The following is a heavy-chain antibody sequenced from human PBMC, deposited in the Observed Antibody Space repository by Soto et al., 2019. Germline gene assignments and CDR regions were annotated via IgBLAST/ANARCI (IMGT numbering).Heavy chain of an antibody. D-gene: IGHD1-1*01. V-gene: IGHV1-3*01. CDR3: ARDSATGTCFHH. J-gene: IGHJ1*01. CDR2: INAGNGNT. Sequence: ASVKVSCKASGYSFTSYAMHWVRQTPGQRLEWMGWINAGNGNTKYSQKFQGRVTITRDTSASTAYMELSSLRSEDTAVYYCARDSATGTCFHHWGQGTLVTVAS. CDR1: GYSFTSYA.